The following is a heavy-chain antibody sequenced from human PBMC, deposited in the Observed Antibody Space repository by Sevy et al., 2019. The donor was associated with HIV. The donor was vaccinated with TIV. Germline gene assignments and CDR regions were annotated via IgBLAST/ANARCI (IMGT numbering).Heavy chain of an antibody. J-gene: IGHJ3*02. V-gene: IGHV3-13*01. Sequence: GESLKISCAASGFTFSSYDMHWVRQATGKGLEWVSAIGTAGDTYYPGSVKGRFTMSREIAKNSLYLQMNSLRAGDTAVYYCARGEGAAFDIWGKGTMVTVSS. D-gene: IGHD1-26*01. CDR3: ARGEGAAFDI. CDR1: GFTFSSYD. CDR2: IGTAGDT.